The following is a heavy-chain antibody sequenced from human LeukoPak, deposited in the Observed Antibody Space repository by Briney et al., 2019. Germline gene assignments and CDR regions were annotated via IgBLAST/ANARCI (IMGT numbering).Heavy chain of an antibody. D-gene: IGHD3-9*01. CDR2: INAGNGNT. Sequence: ASVNVSCKASGYTFTSYAMHWVRQAPGQRLEWMGWINAGNGNTKYSQEFQGRVTITRDTSASTAYMELSSLRSEDMAVYYCARDFIDILTGYPYYYMDVWGKGTTVTVSS. V-gene: IGHV1-3*03. CDR3: ARDFIDILTGYPYYYMDV. J-gene: IGHJ6*03. CDR1: GYTFTSYA.